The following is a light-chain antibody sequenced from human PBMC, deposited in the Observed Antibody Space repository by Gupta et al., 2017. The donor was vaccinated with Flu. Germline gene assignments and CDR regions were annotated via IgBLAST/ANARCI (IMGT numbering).Light chain of an antibody. CDR2: AAS. J-gene: IGKJ4*01. V-gene: IGKV1-39*01. CDR3: QQSYSTPLT. Sequence: DIQMTQSPSSLSASVGDRVTVTCRASQSISSYLNWYQQKPGKAPKLLIYAASRLQSGVPSRFSGSGSGTDFTLTIISLQPEDFATYYCQQSYSTPLTFGRGTQVEIK. CDR1: QSISSY.